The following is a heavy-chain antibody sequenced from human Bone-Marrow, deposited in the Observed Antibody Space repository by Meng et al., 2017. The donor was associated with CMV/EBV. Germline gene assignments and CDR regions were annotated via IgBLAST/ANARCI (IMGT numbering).Heavy chain of an antibody. J-gene: IGHJ6*02. CDR1: GFTFSSYA. D-gene: IGHD3-3*01. V-gene: IGHV3-30*04. CDR2: ISYDGSNK. Sequence: GGSLRLSCAASGFTFSSYAMHWVRQAPGKGLEWVAVISYDGSNKYYADSVKGRFTISRDNSKNTLYLQMNSLRAEDTAVYYCASLYYDFWSGYYYGMDVWGQGTTVTVSS. CDR3: ASLYYDFWSGYYYGMDV.